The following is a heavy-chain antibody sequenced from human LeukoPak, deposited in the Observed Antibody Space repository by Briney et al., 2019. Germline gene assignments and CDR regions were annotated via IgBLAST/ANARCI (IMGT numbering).Heavy chain of an antibody. CDR2: IRYDGSNK. CDR1: GFTFSSYG. D-gene: IGHD4-23*01. V-gene: IGHV3-30*02. CDR3: ARGRYGGDDAFDI. J-gene: IGHJ3*02. Sequence: TGGSLRLSCAASGFTFSSYGMHWVRQAPGKGLGWVAFIRYDGSNKYYADSVKGRFTISRDNSKNTLYLQMNSLRAEDTAVYYCARGRYGGDDAFDIWGQGTMVTVSS.